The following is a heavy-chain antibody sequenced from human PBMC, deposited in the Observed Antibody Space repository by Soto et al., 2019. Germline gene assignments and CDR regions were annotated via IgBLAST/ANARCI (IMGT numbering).Heavy chain of an antibody. CDR1: GFTFSSSS. CDR3: PRDPEGGHALDI. J-gene: IGHJ3*02. D-gene: IGHD1-26*01. CDR2: ISSRSSPI. V-gene: IGHV3-48*01. Sequence: EVQLVESGGGLVQPGGSLRLSCPASGFTFSSSSMNWVRKAPGKGLEWVSYISSRSSPIYYADSVKGRFTISRDNAKNALYLQLDSLRADYTAVYDCPRDPEGGHALDICGQGTMVTVSS.